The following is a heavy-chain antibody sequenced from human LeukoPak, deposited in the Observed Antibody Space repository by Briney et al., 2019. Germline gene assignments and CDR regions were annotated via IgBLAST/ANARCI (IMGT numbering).Heavy chain of an antibody. D-gene: IGHD3-9*01. CDR1: GFTFSGSA. V-gene: IGHV3-73*01. Sequence: GGSLRLSCAASGFTFSGSAMHWVRQAFGKGLEWVGRIRSKANSYATAYAASVKGRFTISRDDSKNTAYLQTNSLKTEDTAVYYCTPSLYDILTGSDYWGQGTLVTVSS. J-gene: IGHJ4*02. CDR3: TPSLYDILTGSDY. CDR2: IRSKANSYAT.